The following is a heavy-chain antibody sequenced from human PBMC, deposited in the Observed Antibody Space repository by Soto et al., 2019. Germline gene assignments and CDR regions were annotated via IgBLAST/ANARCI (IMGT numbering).Heavy chain of an antibody. CDR2: ISYDGSNK. J-gene: IGHJ4*02. Sequence: LRLSCAASGFTFSSYGMHWVRQAPGKGLEWVAVISYDGSNKYYADPVKGRFTISRDNSKNTLYLQMNSLRAEDTAVYYCAKDSFSYYYDSSGYFDYWGQGTLVTVSS. CDR3: AKDSFSYYYDSSGYFDY. CDR1: GFTFSSYG. D-gene: IGHD3-22*01. V-gene: IGHV3-30*18.